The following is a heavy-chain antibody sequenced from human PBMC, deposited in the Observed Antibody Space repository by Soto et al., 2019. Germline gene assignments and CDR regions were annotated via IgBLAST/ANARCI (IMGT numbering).Heavy chain of an antibody. V-gene: IGHV4-59*01. Sequence: SETLSLTCTVSGGSISSYYWSWIRQPPGKGLEWIGYIYYSGSTNYNPSLKSRVTTSVDTSKNQFSLKLRSVTAADTAVYYCARVNSGWYYFDYWGQGTLVTVSS. CDR2: IYYSGST. CDR1: GGSISSYY. CDR3: ARVNSGWYYFDY. J-gene: IGHJ4*02. D-gene: IGHD6-19*01.